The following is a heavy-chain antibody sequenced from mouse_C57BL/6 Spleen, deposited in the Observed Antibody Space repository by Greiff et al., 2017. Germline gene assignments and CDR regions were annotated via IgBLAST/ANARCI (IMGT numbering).Heavy chain of an antibody. D-gene: IGHD1-1*01. J-gene: IGHJ2*01. Sequence: QVQLQQSGAELVKPGASVKISCKASGYAFSSYWMNWVKQRPGKGLEWIGQIYPGDGDTNYNGKFKGKATLTADKSSSTAYMQLSSLTSEDSAVYFCARWDTTVVLDYWGQGTTLTVSS. V-gene: IGHV1-80*01. CDR3: ARWDTTVVLDY. CDR2: IYPGDGDT. CDR1: GYAFSSYW.